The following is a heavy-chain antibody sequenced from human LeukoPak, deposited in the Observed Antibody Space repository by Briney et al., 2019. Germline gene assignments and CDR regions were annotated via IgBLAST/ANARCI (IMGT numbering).Heavy chain of an antibody. J-gene: IGHJ4*02. D-gene: IGHD3-10*01. CDR1: EFTVSSNY. Sequence: GGSLRLSCAASEFTVSSNYMNWVRQAPGKGLQWVSTIYSGGGTYYADSVKGRFTISRDNSKNTPYLQMNSLRAEDTAVYYCARGLFGSGKYYNYFDYWGQGALVTVSS. V-gene: IGHV3-66*01. CDR2: IYSGGGT. CDR3: ARGLFGSGKYYNYFDY.